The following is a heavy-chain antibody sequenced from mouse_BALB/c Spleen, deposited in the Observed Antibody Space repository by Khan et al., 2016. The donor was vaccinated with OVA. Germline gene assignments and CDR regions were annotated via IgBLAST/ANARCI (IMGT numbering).Heavy chain of an antibody. CDR2: IRYDGTS. D-gene: IGHD3-1*01. J-gene: IGHJ3*01. Sequence: EVKLLESGPGLVKPSQSLSLTCSVTGYSITSGYFWNWIRQFPGNKLEWMGYIRYDGTSNYTPSLTNRIFITRDTSKNQFFLKLNSVTPDDAASLYGAREGSSGPAWFAYWGQGTLVTVSA. CDR1: GYSITSGYF. CDR3: AREGSSGPAWFAY. V-gene: IGHV3-6*02.